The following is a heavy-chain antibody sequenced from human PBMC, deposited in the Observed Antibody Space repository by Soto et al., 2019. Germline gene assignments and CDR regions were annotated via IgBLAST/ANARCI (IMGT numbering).Heavy chain of an antibody. CDR1: GGSISKFY. CDR3: VRDGSKSLRDWFDP. Sequence: QVQLQESGPGLVKPSETLSLTCNVSGGSISKFYWAWIRKTAGNGLEWMGRVYVTGTTDYNPSLRSRVAMSVDISKKTFSLRLRSVTGADSGVYYCVRDGSKSLRDWFDPWGQGILVTVSS. V-gene: IGHV4-4*07. J-gene: IGHJ5*02. CDR2: VYVTGTT.